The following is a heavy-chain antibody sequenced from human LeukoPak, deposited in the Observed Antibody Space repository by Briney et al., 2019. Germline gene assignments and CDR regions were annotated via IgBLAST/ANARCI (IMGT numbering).Heavy chain of an antibody. D-gene: IGHD2-21*01. V-gene: IGHV1-2*02. CDR1: GYTFTGYY. J-gene: IGHJ4*02. CDR2: INPNTGDT. Sequence: ASVKVSCKASGYTFTGYYMHWVRQAPGQGLEWMGWINPNTGDTHYAQKFQGRVTLTRDTSITTVYMELSRLTSDDTAIFYCAVAPGDYWGQGTLVSVSS. CDR3: AVAPGDY.